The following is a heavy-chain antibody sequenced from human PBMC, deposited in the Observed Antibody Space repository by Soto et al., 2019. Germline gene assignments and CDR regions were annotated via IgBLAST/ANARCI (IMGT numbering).Heavy chain of an antibody. CDR2: IYYSGSS. CDR1: SGSITSVNSY. CDR3: ARGSSGWSAIRLDD. J-gene: IGHJ4*02. V-gene: IGHV4-31*03. Sequence: QVQLQESGPGLVKPSQTLSLTCTVSSGSITSVNSYWSWIRQFPGQGLEWIGYIYYSGSSYYNPSLQGRVTISQDTSKKQFSLKLNSVTAADTAVYYCARGSSGWSAIRLDDWGQGTLVTVSS. D-gene: IGHD6-19*01.